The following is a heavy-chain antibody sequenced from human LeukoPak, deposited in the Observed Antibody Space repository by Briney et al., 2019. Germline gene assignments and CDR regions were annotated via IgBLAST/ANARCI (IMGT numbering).Heavy chain of an antibody. CDR2: IIPIFGTA. V-gene: IGHV1-69*13. D-gene: IGHD3-22*01. CDR1: GGTFSSYA. J-gene: IGHJ4*02. Sequence: SVRVSCKASGGTFSSYAISWVRQAPGQGLEWMGGIIPIFGTANYAQKFQGRVTITADESTSTAYMELSSLRSEDTAVYYCARNLDSSGYYTLADYWGQGTLATVSS. CDR3: ARNLDSSGYYTLADY.